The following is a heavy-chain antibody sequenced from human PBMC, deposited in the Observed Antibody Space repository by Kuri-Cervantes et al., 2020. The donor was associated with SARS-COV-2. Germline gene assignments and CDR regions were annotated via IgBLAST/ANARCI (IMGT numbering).Heavy chain of an antibody. Sequence: SLRLSCAASRFAFDTYSMNWVLQAPGKGLEWVSYINSRNTTVYYADSVKGRFTISRDNAKNSLYLQMNSLRDDDTAVYFCARDIYSGWSGLWGFDLWGQVTMVTVSS. CDR2: INSRNTTV. D-gene: IGHD5-12*01. J-gene: IGHJ3*01. V-gene: IGHV3-48*02. CDR1: RFAFDTYS. CDR3: ARDIYSGWSGLWGFDL.